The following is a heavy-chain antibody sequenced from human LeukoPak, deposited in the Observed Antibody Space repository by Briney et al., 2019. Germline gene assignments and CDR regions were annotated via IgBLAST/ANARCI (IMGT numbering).Heavy chain of an antibody. CDR2: ISYDGRNT. Sequence: PGGSLRLSCVASGFIFSSSAFHWYRQAPGKGLEWVAVISYDGRNTYYADSVKGRSTISRVNSMNTLYLQMDSLRDEDTAVYYCARELVGGASYWGQGTLVIVSS. V-gene: IGHV3-30*01. D-gene: IGHD1-26*01. J-gene: IGHJ4*02. CDR3: ARELVGGASY. CDR1: GFIFSSSA.